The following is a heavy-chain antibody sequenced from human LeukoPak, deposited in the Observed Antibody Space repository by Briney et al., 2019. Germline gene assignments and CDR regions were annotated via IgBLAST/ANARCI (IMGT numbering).Heavy chain of an antibody. CDR2: ISGSANTI. D-gene: IGHD6-13*01. Sequence: PGGSLRLSCVASGFTFSTHGMNWARQAPGKGLEWLSYISGSANTIYYSDSVKGRFTISRDNAKNSLYLQMTSPRAEDTAVYYCARKRAVAGIYYLDFWGQGTLLTVSS. J-gene: IGHJ4*02. CDR1: GFTFSTHG. V-gene: IGHV3-48*01. CDR3: ARKRAVAGIYYLDF.